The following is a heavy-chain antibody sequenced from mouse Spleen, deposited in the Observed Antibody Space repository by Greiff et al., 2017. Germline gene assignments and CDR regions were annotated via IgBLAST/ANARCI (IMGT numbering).Heavy chain of an antibody. Sequence: VQLQQPGAELVMPGASVKLSCKASGYTFTSYWMHWVKQRPGQGLEWIGEIDPSDSYTNYNQKFKGKATLTVDKSSSTAYMQLSSLTSEDSAVYYCARGPPITTVVAPHYFDYWGQGTTLTVSS. CDR2: IDPSDSYT. CDR1: GYTFTSYW. D-gene: IGHD1-1*01. V-gene: IGHV1-69*01. CDR3: ARGPPITTVVAPHYFDY. J-gene: IGHJ2*01.